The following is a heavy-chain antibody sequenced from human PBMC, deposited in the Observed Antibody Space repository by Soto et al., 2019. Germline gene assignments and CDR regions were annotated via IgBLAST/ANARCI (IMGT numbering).Heavy chain of an antibody. CDR1: GFTFSSYG. V-gene: IGHV3-30*18. CDR3: AKELLVYGMDV. CDR2: ISYDGSNK. D-gene: IGHD2-8*02. J-gene: IGHJ6*02. Sequence: QVQLVESGGGVVQPGRSLRLSCAASGFTFSSYGMHWVRQAPGKGLEWVAVISYDGSNKYYADSVKGRFTISRDNSKNTLYLQMNSLRAEDTAVYYCAKELLVYGMDVWGQGTTVTVSS.